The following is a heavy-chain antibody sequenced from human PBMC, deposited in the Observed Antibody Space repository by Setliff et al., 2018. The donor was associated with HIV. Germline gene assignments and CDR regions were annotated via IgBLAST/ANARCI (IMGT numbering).Heavy chain of an antibody. CDR2: IYTSGST. CDR1: GGSISSGSYY. J-gene: IGHJ3*02. D-gene: IGHD6-19*01. CDR3: ARESDRQWLVPGAFDI. Sequence: KPSEPLSLTCTVSGGSISSGSYYWSWIRQPAGKGLEWIGRIYTSGSTNYNPSLKSRVTISVDTSKNQFSLNLSSVTAADTAVYYCARESDRQWLVPGAFDIWGQGTMVTVSS. V-gene: IGHV4-61*02.